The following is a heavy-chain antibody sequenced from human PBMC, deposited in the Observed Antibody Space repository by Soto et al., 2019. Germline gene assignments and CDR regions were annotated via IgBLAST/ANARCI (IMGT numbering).Heavy chain of an antibody. D-gene: IGHD1-26*01. CDR3: ARRSSGSYYDC. J-gene: IGHJ4*02. CDR2: ISGSGDST. Sequence: EVQLLESGGGLVQPGGSLRLSCAASGFTFSSYAMRWVRQAPVKGLEWVSAISGSGDSTYYADSVKGRFTISRDNSKNSLYLQMNSLRSEDTAVYYCARRSSGSYYDCWGQGTLVTVSS. V-gene: IGHV3-23*01. CDR1: GFTFSSYA.